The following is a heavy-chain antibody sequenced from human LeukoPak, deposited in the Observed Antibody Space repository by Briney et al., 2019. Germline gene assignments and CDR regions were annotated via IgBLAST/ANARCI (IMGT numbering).Heavy chain of an antibody. CDR3: ARDPTTVTTFYAFDI. J-gene: IGHJ3*02. CDR2: IYHSGST. V-gene: IGHV4-31*03. D-gene: IGHD4-17*01. Sequence: PSETLPLTCTVSGGSINSGGPFWSWIRQHPEKGLEWIGYIYHSGSTYYNPSLKSRVTISVDTSQNQFSLQLSSVTAADTAVYYCARDPTTVTTFYAFDIWGQGTMVTVSS. CDR1: GGSINSGGPF.